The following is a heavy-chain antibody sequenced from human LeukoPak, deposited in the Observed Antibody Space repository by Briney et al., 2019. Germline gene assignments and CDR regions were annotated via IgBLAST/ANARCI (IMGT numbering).Heavy chain of an antibody. D-gene: IGHD6-13*01. V-gene: IGHV3-23*01. CDR3: AKTLGVYSSSWYYFDY. CDR1: GFTFSSYA. Sequence: RGSLRLSCAASGFTFSSYAMSWVRQAPGKGLEWVSAISGSGGSTYYADSVKGRFTISRDNSKNTLYLQMNSLRAEDTAVYYCAKTLGVYSSSWYYFDYWGQGTLVTVSS. CDR2: ISGSGGST. J-gene: IGHJ4*02.